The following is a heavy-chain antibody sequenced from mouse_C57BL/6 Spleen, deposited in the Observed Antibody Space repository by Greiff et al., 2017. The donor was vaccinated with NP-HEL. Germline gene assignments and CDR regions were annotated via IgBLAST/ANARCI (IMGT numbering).Heavy chain of an antibody. D-gene: IGHD1-1*01. J-gene: IGHJ4*01. CDR2: INYDGSST. CDR3: ARDIPYYGSSSYAKDY. Sequence: EVMMVESEGGLVQPGSSMKLSCTASGFTFSDYYMAWVRQVPEKGLEWVANINYDGSSTYYLDSLKSRFIISRDNAKNILYLQMSSLKSEDTATYYCARDIPYYGSSSYAKDYWGQGTSVTVSS. V-gene: IGHV5-16*01. CDR1: GFTFSDYY.